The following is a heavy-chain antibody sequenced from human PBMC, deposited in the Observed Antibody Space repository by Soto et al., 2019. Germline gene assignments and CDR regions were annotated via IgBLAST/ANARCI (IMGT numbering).Heavy chain of an antibody. CDR3: ARGEDLYYYYGMDV. J-gene: IGHJ6*02. CDR2: IYTSGST. V-gene: IGHV4-4*07. D-gene: IGHD3-16*01. Sequence: QVQLQESGPGLVKPSETLSLTCTVSGVSISRYYWSWIRQPPGKGLEWIGRIYTSGSTNYNPSLKSRVTMSVDTSKNQFTLKLSSVTAADTAVYYCARGEDLYYYYGMDVWGQGTTVTVSS. CDR1: GVSISRYY.